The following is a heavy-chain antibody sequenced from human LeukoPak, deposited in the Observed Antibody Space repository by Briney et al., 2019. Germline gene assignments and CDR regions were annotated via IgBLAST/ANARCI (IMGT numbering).Heavy chain of an antibody. CDR2: ISYDGSNK. V-gene: IGHV3-30*05. Sequence: GRSLSLSCAASGFTFSNYGMHWVRRAPGKGLEWVAVISYDGSNKFYADSVRGRLTISRVNSRNTLYLQIHSPRPEGTAVYYCAKVWDLVGADLPYFDLRGRGTLVTVSS. CDR1: GFTFSNYG. J-gene: IGHJ2*01. D-gene: IGHD1-26*01. CDR3: AKVWDLVGADLPYFDL.